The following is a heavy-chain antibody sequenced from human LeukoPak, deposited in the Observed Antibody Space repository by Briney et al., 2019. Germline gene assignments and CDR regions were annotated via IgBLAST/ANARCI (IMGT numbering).Heavy chain of an antibody. V-gene: IGHV1-46*01. CDR3: ARDQDYYGSGSQGGGYYYYYMDV. CDR1: GYTFTSYY. J-gene: IGHJ6*03. CDR2: INPSGGST. D-gene: IGHD3-10*01. Sequence: VASVKVSCKASGYTFTSYYIHWVRQAPGQGLEWMGIINPSGGSTSYAQKFQGRVTMTRDTSTSTVYMELSSLRSEDTAVYYCARDQDYYGSGSQGGGYYYYYMDVWGKGTTVTVSS.